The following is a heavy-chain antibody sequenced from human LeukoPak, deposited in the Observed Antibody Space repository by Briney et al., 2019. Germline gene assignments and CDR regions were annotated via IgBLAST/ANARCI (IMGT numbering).Heavy chain of an antibody. D-gene: IGHD3-10*01. CDR2: ISAYNGNT. CDR1: VYTFTSYG. J-gene: IGHJ4*02. Sequence: GASVKVSCKASVYTFTSYGISWVRQAPGQGLEWMGWISAYNGNTNYAQKLQGRVTMTTDTSTSTAYMELRSLRSDDTAVYYCAREVWFRELSERTLDYWGQGTLVTVSS. CDR3: AREVWFRELSERTLDY. V-gene: IGHV1-18*01.